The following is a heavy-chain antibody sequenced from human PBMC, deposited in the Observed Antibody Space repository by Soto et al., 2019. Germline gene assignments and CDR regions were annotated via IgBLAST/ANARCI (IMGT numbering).Heavy chain of an antibody. J-gene: IGHJ1*01. D-gene: IGHD6-13*01. Sequence: HPGGSLRLSCAASGFTFSSYGMHWVRQAPGKGLEWVAVIWYDGSNKYYADSVKGRFTISRDNSKNTLYLQMNGLRAEDTAVYYCAKAEGSSYGTEYSQHWGQGTLVTVSS. CDR1: GFTFSSYG. CDR3: AKAEGSSYGTEYSQH. V-gene: IGHV3-33*06. CDR2: IWYDGSNK.